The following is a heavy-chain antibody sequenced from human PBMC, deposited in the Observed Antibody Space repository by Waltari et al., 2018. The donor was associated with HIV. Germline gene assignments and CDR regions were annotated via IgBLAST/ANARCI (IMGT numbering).Heavy chain of an antibody. CDR2: IMSSGSTI. Sequence: EVQVVESGGGLVQPGGSLRLSCSASGFTFSRSEMNWVRQEPGKGVGWVSYIMSSGSTIYFADSVKGRFTMSRDNAKNSLYLRMNSLRAEDTAVYYCARAFMIRGTGAFDIWGQGTMVTVSS. CDR1: GFTFSRSE. V-gene: IGHV3-48*03. CDR3: ARAFMIRGTGAFDI. J-gene: IGHJ3*02. D-gene: IGHD3-10*01.